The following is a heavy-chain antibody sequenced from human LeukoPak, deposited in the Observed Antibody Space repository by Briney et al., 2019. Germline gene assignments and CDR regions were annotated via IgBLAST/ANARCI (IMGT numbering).Heavy chain of an antibody. V-gene: IGHV1-69*05. D-gene: IGHD3-22*01. CDR2: IIPIFGTA. CDR1: GYTFTSYD. J-gene: IGHJ4*02. CDR3: ARNYYDSSGYYFDY. Sequence: ASVKVSCKASGYTFTSYDINWVRQATGQGLEWMGGIIPIFGTANYAQKFQGRVTITTDESTSTAYMELSSLRSEDTAVYYCARNYYDSSGYYFDYWGQGTLVTVSS.